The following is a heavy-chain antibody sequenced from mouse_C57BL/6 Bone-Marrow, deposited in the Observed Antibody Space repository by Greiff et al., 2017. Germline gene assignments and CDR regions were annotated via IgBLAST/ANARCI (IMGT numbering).Heavy chain of an antibody. CDR3: ARLNCAWFAY. J-gene: IGHJ3*01. Sequence: EVKLVESGGDLVKPGGSLKLSCAASGFTFSSYGMSWVRQTPDKRLEWVATISSGGSYTYYPDSVKGRFTISRDNAKNTLYLQMSSLKSEDTAMYYCARLNCAWFAYWGQGTLVTVSA. CDR1: GFTFSSYG. CDR2: ISSGGSYT. V-gene: IGHV5-6*01. D-gene: IGHD4-1*01.